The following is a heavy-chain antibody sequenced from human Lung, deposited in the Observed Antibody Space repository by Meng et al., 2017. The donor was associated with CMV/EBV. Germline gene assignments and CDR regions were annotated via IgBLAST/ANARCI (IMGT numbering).Heavy chain of an antibody. J-gene: IGHJ6*02. CDR2: INSDGSTT. CDR1: GFTFSTYW. D-gene: IGHD2-15*01. CDR3: VRDGKYCSSGTCDYYSMDL. V-gene: IGHV3-74*01. Sequence: GESLKISCAASGFTFSTYWMHWVRQTPGTGLVWVSRINSDGSTTTYADSVKGRFTISRDNAKNTLYLQMSSLRAEDSAVYYCVRDGKYCSSGTCDYYSMDLWGQGXTVTVSS.